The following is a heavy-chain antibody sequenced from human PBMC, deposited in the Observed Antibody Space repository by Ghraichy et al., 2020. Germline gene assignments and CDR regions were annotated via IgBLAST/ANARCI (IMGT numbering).Heavy chain of an antibody. CDR2: INHSGST. CDR3: ARGRGPHLDTVNAGMDV. J-gene: IGHJ6*02. V-gene: IGHV4-34*01. CDR1: GGSFSGYY. Sequence: SETLSLTCAVYGGSFSGYYWSWIRQPPGKGLEWIGEINHSGSTNYNPSLKSRVTISVDTSKNQFSLKLSSVTAADTAVYYCARGRGPHLDTVNAGMDVWGQGTTVTVSS. D-gene: IGHD5-18*01.